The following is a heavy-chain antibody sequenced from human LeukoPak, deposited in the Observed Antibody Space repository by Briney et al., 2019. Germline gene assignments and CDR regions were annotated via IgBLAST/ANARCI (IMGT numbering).Heavy chain of an antibody. D-gene: IGHD5-12*01. J-gene: IGHJ3*02. CDR1: GGTFSSYA. CDR2: IIPIFGTA. Sequence: ASVKVSCKASGGTFSSYAISWVRQAPGQGLEWMGGIIPIFGTANYAQKFQGRVTITADESTSTAYMELSSLRSEDTAVYYCARRPDSGYDLYDAFDIWGQGTMATVSS. CDR3: ARRPDSGYDLYDAFDI. V-gene: IGHV1-69*13.